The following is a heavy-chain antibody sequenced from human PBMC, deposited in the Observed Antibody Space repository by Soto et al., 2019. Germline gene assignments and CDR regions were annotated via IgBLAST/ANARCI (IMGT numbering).Heavy chain of an antibody. D-gene: IGHD4-17*01. CDR3: ASDPPGGDYWAGVQY. CDR2: ISYDGGNK. V-gene: IGHV3-30*03. J-gene: IGHJ4*02. Sequence: QVQLVESGGDVVQPGRSLTLSCLASGFSFSSHGMHWIRQAPGKCLEWLAVISYDGGNKNYADSVRDRFTISKDKSKNRVFLQINSLRPEDTAVYFCASDPPGGDYWAGVQYWGQGTLVLVSS. CDR1: GFSFSSHG.